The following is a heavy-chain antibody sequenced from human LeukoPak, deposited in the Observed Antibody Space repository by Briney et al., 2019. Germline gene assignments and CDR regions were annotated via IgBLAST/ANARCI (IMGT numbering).Heavy chain of an antibody. CDR3: ARGAVAGTGTFDY. Sequence: GASVNVSCKVSGYTLTELSMRWVRQAPGKGLEWMGGIIPIFGTANYAQKFQGRVTITADESTSTAYMELSSLRSEDTAVYYCARGAVAGTGTFDYWGQGTLVTVSS. CDR1: GYTLTELS. D-gene: IGHD6-19*01. V-gene: IGHV1-69*13. CDR2: IIPIFGTA. J-gene: IGHJ4*02.